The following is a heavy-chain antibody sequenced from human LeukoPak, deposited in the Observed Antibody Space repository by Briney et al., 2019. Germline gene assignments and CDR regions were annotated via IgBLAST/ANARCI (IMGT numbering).Heavy chain of an antibody. V-gene: IGHV5-51*01. D-gene: IGHD2/OR15-2a*01. CDR1: GYSFTNYW. Sequence: GESLEISFTASGYSFTNYWIAWVRQMPGAGLEWMGTIYPGDSDARYSPAFQGQFTLSVDMSTTTAYLQWPSLKASDPAMYYCARPYSTGIRDAYDMWGQGTMVIVSS. CDR2: IYPGDSDA. CDR3: ARPYSTGIRDAYDM. J-gene: IGHJ3*02.